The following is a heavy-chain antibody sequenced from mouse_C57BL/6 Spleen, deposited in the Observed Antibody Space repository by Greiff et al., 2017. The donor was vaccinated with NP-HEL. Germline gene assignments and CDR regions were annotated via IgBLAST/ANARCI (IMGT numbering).Heavy chain of an antibody. CDR1: GYTFTSYW. J-gene: IGHJ4*01. CDR3: ARYRAWYYAMDY. V-gene: IGHV1-50*01. CDR2: IDPSDSYT. Sequence: QVQLQQPGAELVKPGASVKLSCKASGYTFTSYWMQWVKQRPGQGLEWIGEIDPSDSYTNYNQKFKGKATLTVDISSSTAYMQLSSLTSEDSAVYYCARYRAWYYAMDYWGQGTSVTVSS. D-gene: IGHD3-3*01.